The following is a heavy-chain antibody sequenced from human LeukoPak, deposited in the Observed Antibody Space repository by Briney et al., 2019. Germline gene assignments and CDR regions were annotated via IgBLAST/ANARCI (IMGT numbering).Heavy chain of an antibody. CDR2: ISNDGSNI. CDR1: GFAFSNYG. V-gene: IGHV3-30*18. D-gene: IGHD2-21*01. CDR3: AKDPYRVIVATGNYLDP. Sequence: GGSLRLSCATSGFAFSNYGMHWVRQAPGKGLEWVAVISNDGSNIQYADSAKGRFTISRDNSKNTVYLQMNSLRSEDTAVYYCAKDPYRVIVATGNYLDPWGQGTLVTVSS. J-gene: IGHJ5*02.